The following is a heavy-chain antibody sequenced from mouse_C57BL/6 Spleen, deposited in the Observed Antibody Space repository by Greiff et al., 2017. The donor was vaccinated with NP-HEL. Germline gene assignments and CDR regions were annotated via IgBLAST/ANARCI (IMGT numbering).Heavy chain of an antibody. J-gene: IGHJ4*01. CDR1: GYTFTSYW. CDR3: ARHYYYGSSYNYAMDY. CDR2: INPSNGGT. D-gene: IGHD1-1*01. V-gene: IGHV1-53*01. Sequence: QVQLQQPGTELVKPGASVKLSCKASGYTFTSYWMHWVKQRPGQGLEWIGNINPSNGGTNYNEKFKSKATLTVDKSSSTAYMQLSSLTSEDSAVYYCARHYYYGSSYNYAMDYWGQGTSVTVSS.